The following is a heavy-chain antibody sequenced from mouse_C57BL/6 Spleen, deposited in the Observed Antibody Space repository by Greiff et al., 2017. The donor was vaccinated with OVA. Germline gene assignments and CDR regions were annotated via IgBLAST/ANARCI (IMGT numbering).Heavy chain of an antibody. Sequence: EVQLVESGPGLVKPSQSLSLTCSVTGYSITSGYYWNWIRQFPGNKLEWMGYISYDGSNNYNPSLKNRISITRDTSKNQFFLKLNSVTTEDTATYYCARDGIRIYYYGSSGDWYFDVWGTGTTVTVSS. V-gene: IGHV3-6*01. CDR2: ISYDGSN. J-gene: IGHJ1*03. D-gene: IGHD1-1*01. CDR3: ARDGIRIYYYGSSGDWYFDV. CDR1: GYSITSGYY.